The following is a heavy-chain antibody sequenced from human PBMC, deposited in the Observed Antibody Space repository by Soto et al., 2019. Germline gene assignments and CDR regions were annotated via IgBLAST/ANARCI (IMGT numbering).Heavy chain of an antibody. CDR1: GFTFSSYW. CDR3: ARAAGSSGWYSYYYYYYMDV. Sequence: GGSLRLSCAASGFTFSSYWMSWVRQAPGKGLEWVANIKQDGSEKYYVDSVKGRFTISRDNAKNSLYLQMNSLRAEDTAVYYCARAAGSSGWYSYYYYYYMDVWGKGTTVTVSS. CDR2: IKQDGSEK. V-gene: IGHV3-7*01. J-gene: IGHJ6*03. D-gene: IGHD6-19*01.